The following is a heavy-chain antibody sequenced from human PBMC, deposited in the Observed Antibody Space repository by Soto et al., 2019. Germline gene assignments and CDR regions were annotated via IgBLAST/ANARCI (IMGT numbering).Heavy chain of an antibody. CDR1: GYTFTSYY. J-gene: IGHJ6*02. CDR2: INPNGGRT. CDR3: ARAATTVRGRRVDV. Sequence: QVQLVQSGAEVKNPGASVKVSCKAAGYTFTSYYIHWVRQAPGQGLEWMGMINPNGGRTTYSQQFKGRLTVTGDTPTTTVDMELTSLTSDDTAVYYCARAATTVRGRRVDVWGQGASVTVSS. D-gene: IGHD1-1*01. V-gene: IGHV1-46*01.